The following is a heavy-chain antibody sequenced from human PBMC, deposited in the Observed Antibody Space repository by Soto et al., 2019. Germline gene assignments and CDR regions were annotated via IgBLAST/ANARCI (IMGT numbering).Heavy chain of an antibody. D-gene: IGHD3-10*01. V-gene: IGHV3-23*01. J-gene: IGHJ6*02. CDR1: GFTFSSYA. CDR3: AKAAAGFVELSLYYYYYGMDV. CDR2: ISGSGGST. Sequence: EVQLLESGGGLVQPGGSLRLSCAASGFTFSSYAMSWVRQAPGKGLEWVSAISGSGGSTYYADSVKGRFTISRDNSKNTLYLQMTSLRAEDTAVYYCAKAAAGFVELSLYYYYYGMDVWGQGTTVTVSS.